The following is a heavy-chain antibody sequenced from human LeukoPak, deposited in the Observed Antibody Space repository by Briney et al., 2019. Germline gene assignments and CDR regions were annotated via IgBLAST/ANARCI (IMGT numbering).Heavy chain of an antibody. CDR3: ARGLIVVVVAVYFDY. J-gene: IGHJ4*02. D-gene: IGHD2-15*01. Sequence: PSETLSLTCAVYGGSFSGYYWSWIRQPPGKGLEWIGEINHSGSTNYNPSLKSRVTISVDTSKNQFSLKLSSVTAADTAVYYCARGLIVVVVAVYFDYWGQGTLVTVSS. CDR2: INHSGST. V-gene: IGHV4-34*01. CDR1: GGSFSGYY.